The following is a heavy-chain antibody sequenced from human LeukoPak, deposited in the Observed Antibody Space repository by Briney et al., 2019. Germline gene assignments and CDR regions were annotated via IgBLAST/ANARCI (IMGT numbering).Heavy chain of an antibody. CDR2: INHSGST. CDR3: ARGLGGVVPSNVQSWFDP. J-gene: IGHJ5*02. D-gene: IGHD3-16*01. CDR1: GGSFSGYY. V-gene: IGHV4-34*01. Sequence: SETLSLTCAVYGGSFSGYYRSWIRQPPGKGLEWIGEINHSGSTNYNPSLKSRVTISVDTSKNQFSLKLSSVTAADTAVYYCARGLGGVVPSNVQSWFDPWGQGTLVTVSS.